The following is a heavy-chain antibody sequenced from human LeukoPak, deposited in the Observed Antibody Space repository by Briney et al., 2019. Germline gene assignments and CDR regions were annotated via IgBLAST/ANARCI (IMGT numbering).Heavy chain of an antibody. CDR3: ARGYRGGTYDDFWSGYSDAFDI. J-gene: IGHJ3*02. D-gene: IGHD3-3*01. V-gene: IGHV4-30-2*01. CDR2: IYHNGRT. Sequence: SETLSLTCAVSGGSISSGGYSWNWIRQPPGKGLERIGYIYHNGRTNYNPSLQSRVSMSVDTSKNQFSLKLNSVTAADKAVYYCARGYRGGTYDDFWSGYSDAFDIWGQGTMVTVSS. CDR1: GGSISSGGYS.